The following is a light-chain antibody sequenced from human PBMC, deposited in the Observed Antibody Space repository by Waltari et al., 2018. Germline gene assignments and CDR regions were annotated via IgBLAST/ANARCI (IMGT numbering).Light chain of an antibody. J-gene: IGKJ4*01. CDR1: QTTNDW. Sequence: DIQMTQSPSSLSASVGDSVTITCRASQTTNDWLAWYQQKPGKAPHLLISKASGLESGVPSRFSGSGSGTEFTLTINTLEPEDFATYYCQQYRSFPLTFGGGTKEEVK. CDR3: QQYRSFPLT. V-gene: IGKV1-5*03. CDR2: KAS.